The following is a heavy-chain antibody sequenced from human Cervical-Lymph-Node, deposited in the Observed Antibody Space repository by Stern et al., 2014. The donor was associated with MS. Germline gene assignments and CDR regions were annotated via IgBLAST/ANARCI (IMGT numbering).Heavy chain of an antibody. CDR2: MNPNSRHS. CDR1: VTRYD. Sequence: VQLVQSGAEVKKPGASVKVSCKDTVTRYDLNWVRQATGPGLEGMVWMNPNSRHSGYAQKFQARVTMTRDTSIRTAYLELSILRAYDSAVYYCTLLRRWAGFDMWGHGTAVTVSS. D-gene: IGHD6-19*01. CDR3: TLLRRWAGFDM. V-gene: IGHV1-8*01. J-gene: IGHJ3*02.